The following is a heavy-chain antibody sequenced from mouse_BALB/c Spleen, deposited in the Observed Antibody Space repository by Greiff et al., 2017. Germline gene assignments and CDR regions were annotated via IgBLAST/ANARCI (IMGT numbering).Heavy chain of an antibody. D-gene: IGHD2-14*01. J-gene: IGHJ4*01. Sequence: EVMLVESGGGLVQPGGSRKLSCAASGFTFSSFGMHWVRQAPEKGLEWVAYISSGSSTIYYADTVKGRFTISRDNPKNTLFLQMTSLRSEDTAMYYCARKRYDAYAMDDWGQGTSVTVSS. V-gene: IGHV5-17*02. CDR3: ARKRYDAYAMDD. CDR1: GFTFSSFG. CDR2: ISSGSSTI.